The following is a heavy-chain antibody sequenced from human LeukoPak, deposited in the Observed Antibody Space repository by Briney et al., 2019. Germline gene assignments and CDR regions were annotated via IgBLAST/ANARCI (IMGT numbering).Heavy chain of an antibody. D-gene: IGHD5-18*01. CDR3: AAGRGYSYGFYY. CDR1: GFTFSSYS. CDR2: ISSSSSTI. J-gene: IGHJ4*02. Sequence: PGGSLRLSCAASGFTFSSYSMNWVRQAPGKGLEWVSYISSSSSTIYYADSVKGRFTISRDNAKNSLYLQMKSLRAEDTAVYYCAAGRGYSYGFYYWGQGTLVTVPS. V-gene: IGHV3-48*01.